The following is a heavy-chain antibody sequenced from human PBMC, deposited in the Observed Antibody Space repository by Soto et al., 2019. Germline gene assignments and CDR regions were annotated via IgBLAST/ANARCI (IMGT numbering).Heavy chain of an antibody. D-gene: IGHD3-22*01. CDR2: ISGSGSTI. Sequence: VSMILSCAASGFTFSSYSVSWVRQAPGKGPEWISSISGSGSTIYYADSVKGRFTISRDNSKNTLYLQMSSLRAEDTAVYYCAKVFYYYDSSGYYYFDYWGQGTLVTFSS. V-gene: IGHV3-23*01. CDR1: GFTFSSYS. CDR3: AKVFYYYDSSGYYYFDY. J-gene: IGHJ4*02.